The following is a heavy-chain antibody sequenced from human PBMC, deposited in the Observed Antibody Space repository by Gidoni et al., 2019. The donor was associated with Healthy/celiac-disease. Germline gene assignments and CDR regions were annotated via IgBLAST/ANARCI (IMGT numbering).Heavy chain of an antibody. Sequence: QVQLVQSGAEVKKPGASVKVSCKVSGYTLTELSMHWVRQAPGKGLEWMGGFDPEDGETIYAQKFQGRVTMTEDTSTDTAYMELSSLRSEDTAVYYCATDISSTSWKFHYYYYGMDVWGQGTTVTVSS. CDR3: ATDISSTSWKFHYYYYGMDV. CDR2: FDPEDGET. D-gene: IGHD2-2*01. V-gene: IGHV1-24*01. J-gene: IGHJ6*02. CDR1: GYTLTELS.